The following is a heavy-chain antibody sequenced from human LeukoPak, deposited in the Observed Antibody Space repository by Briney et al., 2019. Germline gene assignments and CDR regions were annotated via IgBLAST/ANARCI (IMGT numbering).Heavy chain of an antibody. J-gene: IGHJ4*02. V-gene: IGHV4-59*01. D-gene: IGHD3-10*01. CDR3: AKTAKYYYGSETYYFFEY. CDR2: ISYTGST. Sequence: ASETLSLTCTVSGGSISRYYWSWLRQPPGNGLEWIGYISYTGSTTYNSSLKSRVTISLDTSQNQFSLKLTSVTPADTAVYYCAKTAKYYYGSETYYFFEYWGQGTLVTVSS. CDR1: GGSISRYY.